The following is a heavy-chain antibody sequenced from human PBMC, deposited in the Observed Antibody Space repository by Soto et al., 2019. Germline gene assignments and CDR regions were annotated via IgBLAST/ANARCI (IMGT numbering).Heavy chain of an antibody. D-gene: IGHD3-16*01. V-gene: IGHV3-15*07. CDR3: PSFFQLRGRLFDY. CDR1: GFSFKDAW. CDR2: IKSSTDGGTA. J-gene: IGHJ4*02. Sequence: EVQLVESGGGFVESGGSLRLSCAASGFSFKDAWMTWVRQAPGKGLEWVGRIKSSTDGGTADYGAAVKGRFTMSRDDSKDTLYLHMDGLKREDTGVYYCPSFFQLRGRLFDYGGPGTQVNVSS.